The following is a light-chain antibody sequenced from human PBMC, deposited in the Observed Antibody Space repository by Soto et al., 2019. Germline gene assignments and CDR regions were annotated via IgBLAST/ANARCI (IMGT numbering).Light chain of an antibody. CDR1: SSNIGPTYD. Sequence: QSVLAQPPSVSGAPGQRVTISCTGSSSNIGPTYDVHWYQQLPGTAPKLLIYANTSRPPGVPDRFSGSKSGTSASLAITGLQAEDEADYYCQSYDSSLSGYVFGTGTKVTVL. CDR2: ANT. J-gene: IGLJ1*01. CDR3: QSYDSSLSGYV. V-gene: IGLV1-40*01.